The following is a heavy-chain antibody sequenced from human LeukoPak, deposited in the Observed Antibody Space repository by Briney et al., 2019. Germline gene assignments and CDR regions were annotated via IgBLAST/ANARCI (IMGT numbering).Heavy chain of an antibody. J-gene: IGHJ4*02. Sequence: SETLSLTCTVSGGSISSYYWSWVRQPAGKGLEWIGRIYTSGSTNYNPSLKSRVTMSVDTSKNQFSLKLSSVTAADTAVYYCARANTRGSGSSFEYWGQGTLVTVSS. CDR3: ARANTRGSGSSFEY. D-gene: IGHD3-10*01. CDR2: IYTSGST. V-gene: IGHV4-4*07. CDR1: GGSISSYY.